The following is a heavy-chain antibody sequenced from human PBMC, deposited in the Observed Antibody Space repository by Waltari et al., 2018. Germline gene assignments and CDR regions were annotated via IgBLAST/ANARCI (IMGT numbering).Heavy chain of an antibody. CDR2: IKQDGSEK. Sequence: EVQLVESGGGLAQPGGSLRLSCAASGLSFSNYGMTWVRQASWKGPAWVANIKQDGSEKYYRDAGKGRVTISRDNAKNSLYLQMNNLRVEDTAVYYCTRGGRDSSWYWRDWGQGTLVTVSS. CDR1: GLSFSNYG. D-gene: IGHD6-13*01. CDR3: TRGGRDSSWYWRD. V-gene: IGHV3-7*01. J-gene: IGHJ4*02.